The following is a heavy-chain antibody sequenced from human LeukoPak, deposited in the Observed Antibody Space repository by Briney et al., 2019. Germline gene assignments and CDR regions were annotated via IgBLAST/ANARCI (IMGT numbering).Heavy chain of an antibody. CDR2: IATDGSFA. Sequence: PGGSLRLSCAASGFTFSSYGMHWVRQAPGKGLEWLAGIATDGSFAYYADSVKGRFTLSRDNSRNTLYLQMNSLRAEDTAVYYCARGSGYLETFDYWGQGTLVTVSS. CDR1: GFTFSSYG. V-gene: IGHV3-30*03. D-gene: IGHD3-22*01. CDR3: ARGSGYLETFDY. J-gene: IGHJ4*02.